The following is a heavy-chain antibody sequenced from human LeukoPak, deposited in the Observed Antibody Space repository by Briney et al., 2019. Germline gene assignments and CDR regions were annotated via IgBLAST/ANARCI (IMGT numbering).Heavy chain of an antibody. CDR2: IYPGDSDT. D-gene: IGHD2-2*02. Sequence: GESLKISCKGSGYSFTSYWIGWVRQMPGKGLEWMGVIYPGDSDTRYSPSFQGQVTISADKSISTAYLQWSSLKASDTAMYYCARHRDCSSTSCYTPNDAFDIWGQGTMVTVSS. CDR3: ARHRDCSSTSCYTPNDAFDI. J-gene: IGHJ3*02. CDR1: GYSFTSYW. V-gene: IGHV5-51*01.